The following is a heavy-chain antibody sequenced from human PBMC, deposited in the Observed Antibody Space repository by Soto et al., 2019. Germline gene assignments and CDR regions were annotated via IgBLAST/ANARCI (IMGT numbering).Heavy chain of an antibody. D-gene: IGHD3-3*01. CDR2: INHSGST. V-gene: IGHV4-34*01. J-gene: IGHJ3*02. CDR3: ARIYDFWSGSHDAFDI. CDR1: GGSFSGYY. Sequence: SETLSLTCAVYGGSFSGYYWSWIRQPPGKGLEWIGEINHSGSTNYNPSLRSRVTISVDTSKNQFSLKLSSVTAADTAVYYCARIYDFWSGSHDAFDIWGQGTMVTVSS.